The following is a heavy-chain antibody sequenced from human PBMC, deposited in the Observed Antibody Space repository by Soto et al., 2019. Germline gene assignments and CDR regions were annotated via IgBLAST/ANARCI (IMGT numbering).Heavy chain of an antibody. D-gene: IGHD4-17*01. CDR1: GGTFSSYT. J-gene: IGHJ5*02. Sequence: QVQLVQSGAEVKKPGSLMKVSCQASGGTFSSYTISWVRQSPGQGLEWMGRIIPILGIANYAQTYQGRVKITADQSTSTAYIGLSSLRSEDTAVYYCARWKWEATVISFDPWGQGTLVTVAA. CDR2: IIPILGIA. CDR3: ARWKWEATVISFDP. V-gene: IGHV1-69*02.